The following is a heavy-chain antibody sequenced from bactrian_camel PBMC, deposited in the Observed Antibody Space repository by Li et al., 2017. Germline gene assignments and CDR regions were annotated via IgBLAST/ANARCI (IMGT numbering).Heavy chain of an antibody. J-gene: IGHJ4*01. Sequence: HVQLVESGGGSVQSGGSLRLSCAASGYTDSINCMGWFRQAPGKEREGVAAIYRNSGRTDYAASVNGRFTISQDIAKNTVYLQMNSLKPEETAMYYCAAKRRNEISCARNVHYLGYGTQVTVS. V-gene: IGHV3S54*01. CDR2: IYRNSGRT. D-gene: IGHD1*01. CDR1: GYTDSINC.